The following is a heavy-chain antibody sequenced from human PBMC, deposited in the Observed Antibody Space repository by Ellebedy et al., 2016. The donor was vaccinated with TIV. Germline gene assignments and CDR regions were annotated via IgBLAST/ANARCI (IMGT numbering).Heavy chain of an antibody. CDR3: ARDPRTTSVAGFDS. CDR2: IYHSGST. CDR1: GDSITSSNW. V-gene: IGHV4-4*02. D-gene: IGHD6-19*01. J-gene: IGHJ4*02. Sequence: SETLSLXXAVSGDSITSSNWWNWLRQSPGKGLEWIGEIYHSGSTNYHPSLQSRVTISVDKSKNHFSLTLTSVTAADTAVYYCARDPRTTSVAGFDSWGQGVLVTVSS.